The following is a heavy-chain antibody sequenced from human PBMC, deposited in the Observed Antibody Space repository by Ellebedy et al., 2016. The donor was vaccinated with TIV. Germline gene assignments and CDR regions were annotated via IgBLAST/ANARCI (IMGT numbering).Heavy chain of an antibody. CDR1: GFTLDDYS. Sequence: PGGSLRLSCAASGFTLDDYSTQWVRPLPGKGLEWVSGTIWNSGAIGYADSVKGRFTISRDNARNSLYLQMNSLRVEDTALYYCARAEYGSGSFCDYWGQGTLVTVSS. V-gene: IGHV3-9*01. J-gene: IGHJ4*02. CDR3: ARAEYGSGSFCDY. D-gene: IGHD3-10*01. CDR2: TIWNSGAI.